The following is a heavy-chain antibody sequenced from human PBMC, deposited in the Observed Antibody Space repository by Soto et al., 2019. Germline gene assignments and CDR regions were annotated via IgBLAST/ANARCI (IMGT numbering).Heavy chain of an antibody. J-gene: IGHJ4*02. CDR2: IYYSGST. D-gene: IGHD3-16*01. CDR3: ATLWGQD. V-gene: IGHV4-39*01. Sequence: QLQLQESGPGLVKPSETLSLTCTVSGGSISSSSYYWGWIRQPPGKGLEWIGSIYYSGSTYYNPSLTSRGTISVDTSTHQFSLKMSSVTAEDTAVYSCATLWGQDWGRGTLVTVSS. CDR1: GGSISSSSYY.